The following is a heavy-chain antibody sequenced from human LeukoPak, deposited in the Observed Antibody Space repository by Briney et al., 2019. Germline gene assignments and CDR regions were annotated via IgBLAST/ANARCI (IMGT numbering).Heavy chain of an antibody. J-gene: IGHJ4*02. Sequence: SETLSLTCTVSGGSFSSGSYYWSWIRQPPGKGLEWIGYIYYSGSTNYNPSLKSRVTISVDTSKNQFSLKQSSVTAADTAVYHCAREAMYSYGNNFDYWGQGTLVTVSS. CDR1: GGSFSSGSYY. CDR3: AREAMYSYGNNFDY. D-gene: IGHD5-18*01. V-gene: IGHV4-61*01. CDR2: IYYSGST.